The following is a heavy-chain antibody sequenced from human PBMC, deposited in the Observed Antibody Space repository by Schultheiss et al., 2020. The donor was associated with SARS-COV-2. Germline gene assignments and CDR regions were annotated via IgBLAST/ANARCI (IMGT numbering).Heavy chain of an antibody. CDR1: GGSISSYY. Sequence: SETLSLTCTVSGGSISSYYWSWIRQPAGKGLEWIGRIYSSGSTNYNPSLKSRVTMSVDTSKKQFSLKLESVTAADTAVYYCARGPNCSGGSCYAIDPWGQGTLVTVSS. CDR3: ARGPNCSGGSCYAIDP. J-gene: IGHJ5*02. D-gene: IGHD2-15*01. CDR2: IYSSGST. V-gene: IGHV4-4*07.